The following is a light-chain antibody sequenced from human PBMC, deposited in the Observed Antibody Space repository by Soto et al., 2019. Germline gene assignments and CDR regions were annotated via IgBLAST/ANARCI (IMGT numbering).Light chain of an antibody. J-gene: IGKJ4*01. CDR3: QHYNNQPLT. V-gene: IGKV3-15*01. CDR1: QSVSSD. Sequence: EIVMTQSPATLSVSPGERATLSCRASQSVSSDLAWYQHKPGQAPRLLIYGASTRATGIPVRFSSSGSGTDFTLTISSLQSEDFAVYYCQHYNNQPLTFGGGTKVDIK. CDR2: GAS.